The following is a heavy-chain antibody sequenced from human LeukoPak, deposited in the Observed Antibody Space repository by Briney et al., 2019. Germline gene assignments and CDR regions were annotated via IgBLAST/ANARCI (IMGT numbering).Heavy chain of an antibody. Sequence: GGSLRLSCAASGFTFSSYAMTWVRQAPGKGLEWVSAITTSGDNTYYADAVKGRFTISRDNSRSTLYMQMNSLRAEDTGVYYCAKTRGSSWYYFDHWGQGTLVTVSS. D-gene: IGHD6-13*01. CDR2: ITTSGDNT. CDR3: AKTRGSSWYYFDH. V-gene: IGHV3-23*01. J-gene: IGHJ4*02. CDR1: GFTFSSYA.